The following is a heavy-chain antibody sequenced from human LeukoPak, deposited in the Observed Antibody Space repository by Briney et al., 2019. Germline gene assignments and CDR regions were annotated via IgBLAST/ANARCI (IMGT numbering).Heavy chain of an antibody. V-gene: IGHV3-11*01. J-gene: IGHJ4*02. CDR2: ISSTSSTI. Sequence: GRSLRLSCAASGFTFGDYYMSWIRQAPGKGLEWVSYISSTSSTIYYTDSVKGRFTISRDNAKNSLYLQMNSLRAEDTAVYYCASSSGTHRRYFDYWGQGTLVTVSS. CDR3: ASSSGTHRRYFDY. D-gene: IGHD3-10*01. CDR1: GFTFGDYY.